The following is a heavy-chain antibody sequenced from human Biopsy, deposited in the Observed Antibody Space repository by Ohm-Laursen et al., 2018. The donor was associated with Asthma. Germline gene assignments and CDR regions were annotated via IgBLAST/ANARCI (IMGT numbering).Heavy chain of an antibody. J-gene: IGHJ1*01. CDR1: GFTFSSFG. V-gene: IGHV3-30*18. Sequence: SLRLSCTAAGFTFSSFGIHWVRQAPGKGLEWVAVISYDGSDKYYADSVKGRFTISRDNSKNTLYLQMNSLRAEDTAVYYCAKGHGDYVFPYFQHWGQGTLVTVSS. D-gene: IGHD4-17*01. CDR3: AKGHGDYVFPYFQH. CDR2: ISYDGSDK.